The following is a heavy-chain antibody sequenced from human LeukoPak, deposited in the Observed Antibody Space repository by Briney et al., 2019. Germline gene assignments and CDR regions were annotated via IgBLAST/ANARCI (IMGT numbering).Heavy chain of an antibody. D-gene: IGHD2-15*01. CDR1: GGSISSYY. J-gene: IGHJ4*02. Sequence: SETLSLTCTVSGGSISSYYWSWIRQPPGKGLEWIGEINHSGSTNYNPSLKSRVTISVDTSKNQFSLKLSSVTAADTAVYYCARSGMGLPLDYWGQGTLVTVSS. CDR2: INHSGST. V-gene: IGHV4-34*01. CDR3: ARSGMGLPLDY.